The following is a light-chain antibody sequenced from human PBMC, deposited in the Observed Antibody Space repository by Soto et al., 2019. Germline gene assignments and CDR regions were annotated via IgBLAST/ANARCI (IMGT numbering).Light chain of an antibody. CDR1: SSNIGAGYD. CDR2: ANN. J-gene: IGLJ2*01. Sequence: QAVVTQPPSVSGAPGQRVTISCTGSSSNIGAGYDVHWYQQLPGTAPKLLIYANNNRPPGVPDRFSGSKSGTSASLAITGLQAEDEADYYCQSYDSSLSSWVFGGGTKVTVL. V-gene: IGLV1-40*01. CDR3: QSYDSSLSSWV.